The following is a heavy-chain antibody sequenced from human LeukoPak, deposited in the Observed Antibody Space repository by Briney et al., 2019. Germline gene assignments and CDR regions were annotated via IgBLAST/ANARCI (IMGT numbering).Heavy chain of an antibody. CDR3: ARVTFGSGSYYAL. J-gene: IGHJ4*02. Sequence: PGRSLRLSCAASGFTFSSYSMNWVRQAPGKGLEWVSSISSSSSYIYYADSVKGRFTISRDNAKNSLSLQMNSLRAEDTAVYYCARVTFGSGSYYALWGQGTLVTVSS. CDR2: ISSSSSYI. CDR1: GFTFSSYS. D-gene: IGHD3-10*01. V-gene: IGHV3-21*01.